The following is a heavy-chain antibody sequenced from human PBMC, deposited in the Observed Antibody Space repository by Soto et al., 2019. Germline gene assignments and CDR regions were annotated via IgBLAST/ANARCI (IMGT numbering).Heavy chain of an antibody. CDR2: IKQVGSEK. J-gene: IGHJ6*02. V-gene: IGHV3-7*01. CDR1: GFTFSSYW. CDR3: ARVVGGGYSSSQWYLYYYYGMDV. Sequence: LRLSCAASGFTFSSYWMSWVRQAPGKGLEWVANIKQVGSEKYYVDSVKGRFTISRDNAKNSLYLQMNSLRAEDTAVYYCARVVGGGYSSSQWYLYYYYGMDVWGQGTTVTVSS. D-gene: IGHD6-13*01.